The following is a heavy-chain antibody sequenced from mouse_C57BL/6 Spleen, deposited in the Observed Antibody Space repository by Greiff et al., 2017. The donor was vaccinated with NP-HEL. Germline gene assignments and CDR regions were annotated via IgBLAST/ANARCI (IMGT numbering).Heavy chain of an antibody. J-gene: IGHJ3*01. CDR1: GYTFTDYN. D-gene: IGHD2-1*01. CDR3: ARGYGNPFAY. V-gene: IGHV1-18*01. Sequence: EVQLQQSGPELVKPGASVKIPCKASGYTFTDYNMDWVKQSHGKSLEWFGDINPNNGGTIYNQKFKGKATLTVDKSSSTAYMELRSLTSEDTAVYYCARGYGNPFAYWGQGTLVTVSA. CDR2: INPNNGGT.